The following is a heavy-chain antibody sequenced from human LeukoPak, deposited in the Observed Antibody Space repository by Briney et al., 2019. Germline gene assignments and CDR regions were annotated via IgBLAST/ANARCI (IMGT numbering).Heavy chain of an antibody. J-gene: IGHJ4*02. CDR2: IRGSGANI. Sequence: PGGALRDSRVACGFTLSQYVMSWVGPAPGKGLEWVSTIRGSGANIYYADSVKGRFTVSRENSKNTLYLQVNSLRLEDTAVYYCAKHEYCSGGSCYLDYWGQGTLVTVSS. V-gene: IGHV3-23*01. CDR1: GFTLSQYV. D-gene: IGHD2-15*01. CDR3: AKHEYCSGGSCYLDY.